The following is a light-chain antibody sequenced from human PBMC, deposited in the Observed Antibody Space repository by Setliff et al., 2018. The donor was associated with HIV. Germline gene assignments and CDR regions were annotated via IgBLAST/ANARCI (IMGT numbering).Light chain of an antibody. J-gene: IGLJ1*01. V-gene: IGLV2-23*02. Sequence: QSALTQPASVSGSPGQSITISCTGTSSDVGSYNLVSWYQQHPGKAPKLMIYEVSKGPSGVSNLFSGSKSGNTASLTISGLQAEDEGDYYCCSYASGTFVFGTGTKVTVL. CDR3: CSYASGTFV. CDR2: EVS. CDR1: SSDVGSYNL.